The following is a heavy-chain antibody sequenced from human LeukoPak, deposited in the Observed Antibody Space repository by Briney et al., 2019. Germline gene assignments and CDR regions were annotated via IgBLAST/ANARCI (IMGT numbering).Heavy chain of an antibody. Sequence: SETLSLTCTVSGGSISSYYWSWIRQPPGKGLEWIGYIYYSGSTNYNPSPKSRVTISVDTSKNQFSLKLSSVTAADTAVYYCARGETWGSYRGPPNYWGQGTLVTVSS. CDR3: ARGETWGSYRGPPNY. D-gene: IGHD3-16*02. CDR2: IYYSGST. V-gene: IGHV4-59*01. J-gene: IGHJ4*02. CDR1: GGSISSYY.